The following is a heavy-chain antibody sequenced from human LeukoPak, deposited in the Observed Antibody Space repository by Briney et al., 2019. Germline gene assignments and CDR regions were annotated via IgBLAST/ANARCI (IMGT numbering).Heavy chain of an antibody. CDR3: GGAATGTVVWFDP. V-gene: IGHV4-39*01. D-gene: IGHD6-13*01. J-gene: IGHJ5*02. CDR1: GDSVSSSSYY. CDR2: IYYSGTA. Sequence: SETLSLTCTVSGDSVSSSSYYWGWIRQPPGKGLEWIGSIYYSGTASYNPSLKSRVTISVDTSKNQFSLMLSSVTAADTAVYYCGGAATGTVVWFDPWGQGTLVTVSS.